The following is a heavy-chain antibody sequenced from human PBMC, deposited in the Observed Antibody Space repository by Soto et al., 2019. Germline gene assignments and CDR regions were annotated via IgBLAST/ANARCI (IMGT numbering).Heavy chain of an antibody. CDR3: ARVKAAAAGTRNYYYYGMEV. CDR2: TNYNSKWYN. D-gene: IGHD6-13*01. CDR1: GDRVSSNSAA. J-gene: IGHJ6*02. V-gene: IGHV6-1*01. Sequence: SQTLSLSCAVSGDRVSSNSAACKWIRQSPSRGLEWLRRTNYNSKWYNDYAVSVKSRITINPNTSKNQFSLQLNSVTPEDTAVYYCARVKAAAAGTRNYYYYGMEVWGQLTTVTVSS.